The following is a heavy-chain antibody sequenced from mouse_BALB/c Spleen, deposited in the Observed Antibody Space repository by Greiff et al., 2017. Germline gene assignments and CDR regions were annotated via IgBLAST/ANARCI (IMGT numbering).Heavy chain of an antibody. Sequence: EVQLVESGPGLVKPSQSLSLTCSVTGYSITSGYYWNWIRQFPGNKLEWMGYISYDGSNNYNPSLKNRISITRDTSKNQFFLKLNSVTTEDTATYYCAHGNDWYFDVWGAGTTVTVSS. CDR1: GYSITSGYY. CDR3: AHGNDWYFDV. J-gene: IGHJ1*01. D-gene: IGHD2-1*01. CDR2: ISYDGSN. V-gene: IGHV3-6*02.